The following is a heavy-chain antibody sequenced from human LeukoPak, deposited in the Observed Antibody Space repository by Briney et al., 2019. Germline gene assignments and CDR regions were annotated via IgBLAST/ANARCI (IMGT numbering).Heavy chain of an antibody. D-gene: IGHD3-3*01. CDR3: AKDGSGSVLRFLEWYLGY. CDR1: GFTFSSYA. Sequence: GSLRLSCAASGFTFSSYAMSWVRQAPGKGLEWVSAISGSGGTTYYADSVKGRFTISRDSSKNTLYLQMNSLRAEDTAVYYCAKDGSGSVLRFLEWYLGYWGQGTLVTVSS. V-gene: IGHV3-23*01. CDR2: ISGSGGTT. J-gene: IGHJ4*02.